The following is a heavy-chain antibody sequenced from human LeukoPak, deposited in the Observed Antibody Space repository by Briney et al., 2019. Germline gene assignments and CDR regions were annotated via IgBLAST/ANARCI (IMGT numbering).Heavy chain of an antibody. CDR1: GFTFDDYA. CDR2: ISWNSGSI. V-gene: IGHV3-9*01. CDR3: AKQPRGYSYGYLYYYYYGMDV. J-gene: IGHJ6*02. D-gene: IGHD5-18*01. Sequence: GRSLRLSCAASGFTFDDYAMHWVRQAPGKGLEWVSGISWNSGSIGYADSVKGRFTISRDNAKNSLYLQMNSLRAEDTALYYCAKQPRGYSYGYLYYYYYGMDVWGQGTTVTVSS.